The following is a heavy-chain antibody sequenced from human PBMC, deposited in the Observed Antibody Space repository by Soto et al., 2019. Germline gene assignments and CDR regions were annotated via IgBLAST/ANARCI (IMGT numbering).Heavy chain of an antibody. Sequence: GGSLRLSCAASGFTFSSYSMNWVRQAPGKGLEWVSSISSSSSYIYYADSVKGRFTISRDNAKNSLYLQMNSLRAEDTAVYYCATSTRDTIFGVVMDRPVDYWGQGTLVTVSS. CDR1: GFTFSSYS. V-gene: IGHV3-21*01. CDR2: ISSSSSYI. D-gene: IGHD3-3*01. J-gene: IGHJ4*02. CDR3: ATSTRDTIFGVVMDRPVDY.